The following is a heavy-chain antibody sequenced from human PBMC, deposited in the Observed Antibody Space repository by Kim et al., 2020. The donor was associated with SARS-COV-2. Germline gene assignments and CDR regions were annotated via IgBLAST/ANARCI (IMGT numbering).Heavy chain of an antibody. D-gene: IGHD2-2*01. Sequence: GGSLRLSCVASRFTFLLCSMTWVLQGRGDVWAWVSSIFGRGYGTYYTDSVKGRFLVSRDNSKNTLYLQMNNLKADDTATYYCAKNVHVTSVTFLWYFDLWGRGTAVIVSS. CDR2: IFGRGYGT. CDR3: AKNVHVTSVTFLWYFDL. V-gene: IGHV3-23*01. J-gene: IGHJ2*01. CDR1: RFTFLLCS.